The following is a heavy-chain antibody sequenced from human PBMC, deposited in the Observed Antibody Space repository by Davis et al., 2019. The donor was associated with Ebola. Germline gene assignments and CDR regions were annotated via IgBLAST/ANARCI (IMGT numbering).Heavy chain of an antibody. CDR2: INPGGAGL. J-gene: IGHJ5*02. V-gene: IGHV1-46*01. CDR3: ARDGADISTDYYWVGWFDP. CDR1: GYTFTNYY. Sequence: ASVKVSCKASGYTFTNYYVHWVRQAPGQGLEWMGIINPGGAGLTYAQKFQGRLTLTADTSTNTVYMELSSLTSADTALYYCARDGADISTDYYWVGWFDPWGQGTLVTVSS. D-gene: IGHD3-9*01.